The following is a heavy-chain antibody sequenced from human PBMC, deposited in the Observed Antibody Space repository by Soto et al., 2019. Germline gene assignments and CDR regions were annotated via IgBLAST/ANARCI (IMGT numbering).Heavy chain of an antibody. Sequence: GGSLRLSCAASGFTFSSYAMSWVRQAPGKGLEWVSAISGSGGSTYYADSVKGRFTISRDNSKNTLYLQMNSLRAEDTVVYYCAKEGGRGTTYYHYGMDVWGQGTTVTVSS. J-gene: IGHJ6*02. D-gene: IGHD1-1*01. CDR1: GFTFSSYA. CDR2: ISGSGGST. CDR3: AKEGGRGTTYYHYGMDV. V-gene: IGHV3-23*01.